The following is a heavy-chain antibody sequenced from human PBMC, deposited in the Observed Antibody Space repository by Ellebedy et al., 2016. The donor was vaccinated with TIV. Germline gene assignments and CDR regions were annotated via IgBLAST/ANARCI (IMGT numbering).Heavy chain of an antibody. CDR2: INPNSGGT. CDR3: ARSASGYYASLDY. D-gene: IGHD3-22*01. Sequence: AASVKVSCKASGYTFTAYYMHWVRQAPGQGLEWMGWINPNSGGTNYAQNFQGRVTMTRDTSISTAYMEVSSLRSDDTALYYCARSASGYYASLDYWGQGTLVTVSS. V-gene: IGHV1-2*02. CDR1: GYTFTAYY. J-gene: IGHJ4*02.